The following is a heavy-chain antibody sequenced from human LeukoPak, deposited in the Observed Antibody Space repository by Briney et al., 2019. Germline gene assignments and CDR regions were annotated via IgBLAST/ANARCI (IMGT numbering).Heavy chain of an antibody. V-gene: IGHV1-2*02. Sequence: GASVKVSCKASGYTFTDYFMNWVRQAPGQGLEWMGWINPNSGGTNYAQKFQGRVTMTRDTSISTAYMELSRLRSDDTAVYYCARGSPWGYYGSGTGFFVFGFDPWGQGTLVTVSS. CDR3: ARGSPWGYYGSGTGFFVFGFDP. CDR1: GYTFTDYF. D-gene: IGHD3-10*01. J-gene: IGHJ5*02. CDR2: INPNSGGT.